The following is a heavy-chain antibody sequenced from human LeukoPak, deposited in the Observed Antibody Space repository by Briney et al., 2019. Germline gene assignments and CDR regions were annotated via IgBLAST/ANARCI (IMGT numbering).Heavy chain of an antibody. V-gene: IGHV4-59*01. J-gene: IGHJ3*01. Sequence: NPSETLSLTCTVSDDSISDYYRGWIRQPPGKGLEWIGYFYNSGGSTYNPSLKSRVTISADTSKNHFSLKLNSVTTADTAVYYCARDPASFLSGYRQSVWGQGTMVTVSS. CDR2: FYNSGGS. CDR3: ARDPASFLSGYRQSV. D-gene: IGHD5-12*01. CDR1: DDSISDYY.